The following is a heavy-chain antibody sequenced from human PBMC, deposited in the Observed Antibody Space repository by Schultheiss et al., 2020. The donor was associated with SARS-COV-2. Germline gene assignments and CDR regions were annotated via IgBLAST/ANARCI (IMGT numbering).Heavy chain of an antibody. CDR3: ASGGDYTSEYLDY. Sequence: ASVKVSCKPSGYTFSGYSVHWVRQAPGQGLEWMGWISAYNGNMKYVDKFQGRVSLTTDTSTNTAYMELRSLRSDDTAVYYCASGGDYTSEYLDYWGQGTLVTVSS. D-gene: IGHD4-17*01. CDR2: ISAYNGNM. J-gene: IGHJ4*02. CDR1: GYTFSGYS. V-gene: IGHV1-18*04.